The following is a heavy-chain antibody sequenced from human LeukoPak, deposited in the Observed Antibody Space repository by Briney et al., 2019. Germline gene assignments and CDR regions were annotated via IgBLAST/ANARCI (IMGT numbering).Heavy chain of an antibody. CDR2: IKSDGSRT. D-gene: IGHD3-22*01. V-gene: IGHV3-74*01. CDR3: ARDSYYYDDRGSQYYGIDV. J-gene: IGHJ6*02. Sequence: GGSLRLSCGASGFTFSRYWMHWVRQAPGKGLVWVSRIKSDGSRTDYADSVKGRFIISRDNAKNTLYLQMSSMRGEDTAVYYCARDSYYYDDRGSQYYGIDVWGHGTTVTVSS. CDR1: GFTFSRYW.